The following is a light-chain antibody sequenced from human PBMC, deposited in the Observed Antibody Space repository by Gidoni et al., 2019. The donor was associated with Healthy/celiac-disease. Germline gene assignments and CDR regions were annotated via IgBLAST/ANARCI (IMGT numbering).Light chain of an antibody. J-gene: IGLJ2*01. V-gene: IGLV1-40*01. CDR1: SANIGAGYD. CDR3: QSYDSSLSGSVV. CDR2: GNS. Sequence: QSVLTQXXXVSGAPGQRVTISCTGSSANIGAGYDVHWYQQLPGTAPQLLISGNSNRPSGVPDRFAGSKSGTSASLAITGLQAEDEADYYCQSYDSSLSGSVVFGGGXKLTVL.